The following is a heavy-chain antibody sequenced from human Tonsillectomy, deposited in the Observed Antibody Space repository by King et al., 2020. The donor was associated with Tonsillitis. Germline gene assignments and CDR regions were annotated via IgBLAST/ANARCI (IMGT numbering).Heavy chain of an antibody. Sequence: QLVQSGAERKKPGESLRSSCKTSGYRVTNYRINWVRQMPGKGLEWMGTIDPSDSHTNYSPSFQGHVTLSVDRSVNTAYLQWSSLKASDTAIYYCARPYFYYMDVWGKGTTVTVSS. D-gene: IGHD2-21*01. CDR2: IDPSDSHT. V-gene: IGHV5-10-1*03. CDR3: ARPYFYYMDV. J-gene: IGHJ6*03. CDR1: GYRVTNYR.